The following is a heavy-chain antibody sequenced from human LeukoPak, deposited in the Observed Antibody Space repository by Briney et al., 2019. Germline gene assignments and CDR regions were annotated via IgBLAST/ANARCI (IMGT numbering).Heavy chain of an antibody. J-gene: IGHJ4*02. CDR3: ARHMICGGGNCYGAALGY. V-gene: IGHV4-4*09. Sequence: SETLSLTCAVSDDSFSSHYWTWIRQPPGKGLEWIGYIHASGTTYYSPSLKSRVTISVDSSKNHFSLKLTSVTAADTAIYYCARHMICGGGNCYGAALGYWGQGTLVTVSS. CDR1: DDSFSSHY. CDR2: IHASGTT. D-gene: IGHD2-15*01.